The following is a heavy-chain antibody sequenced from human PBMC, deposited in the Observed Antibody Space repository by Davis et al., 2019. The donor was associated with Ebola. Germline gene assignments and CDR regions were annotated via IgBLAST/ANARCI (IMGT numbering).Heavy chain of an antibody. CDR3: AKGLEWLLYDYYYGMDV. D-gene: IGHD3-3*01. V-gene: IGHV3-53*04. CDR2: IYSGGST. Sequence: PGGSLRLSCAASGFTFSGSAMHWVRQASGKGLEWVSVIYSGGSTYYADSVKGRFTISRHNSKNTLYLQMNSLRAEDTAVYYCAKGLEWLLYDYYYGMDVWGQGTTVTVSS. J-gene: IGHJ6*02. CDR1: GFTFSGSA.